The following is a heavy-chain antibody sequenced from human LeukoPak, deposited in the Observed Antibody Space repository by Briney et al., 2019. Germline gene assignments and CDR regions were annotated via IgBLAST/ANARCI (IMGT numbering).Heavy chain of an antibody. CDR3: AAESELRTSPMGSCYAFDI. Sequence: ASVKVSCKVSGYTLTELSMHWVRQAPGKGHEWRGGFDPEDGETIYAQKFQGRVTMTEDTSTDTAYMELSSLRSEDTAVYYCAAESELRTSPMGSCYAFDIWGQGTMVTVSS. D-gene: IGHD2-15*01. CDR2: FDPEDGET. CDR1: GYTLTELS. V-gene: IGHV1-24*01. J-gene: IGHJ3*02.